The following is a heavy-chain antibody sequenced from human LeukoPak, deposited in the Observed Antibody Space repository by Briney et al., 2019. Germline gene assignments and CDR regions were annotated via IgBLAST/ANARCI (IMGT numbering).Heavy chain of an antibody. V-gene: IGHV1-46*01. Sequence: ASVKVSCKASGYTFPSYFMHWVRQAPGQGLEWMGIINPTGGSTAYAQKFQGRVTTTRDTSTSTVYMELSSLRSDDTAVYYCARTAARRFDYWGQGTLVTVSS. CDR3: ARTAARRFDY. D-gene: IGHD6-6*01. CDR2: INPTGGST. J-gene: IGHJ4*02. CDR1: GYTFPSYF.